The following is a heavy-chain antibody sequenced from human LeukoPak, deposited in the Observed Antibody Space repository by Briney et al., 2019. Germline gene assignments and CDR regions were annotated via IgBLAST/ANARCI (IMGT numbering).Heavy chain of an antibody. CDR2: IYSGGST. V-gene: IGHV3-66*01. CDR1: GFTVSSNY. D-gene: IGHD3-22*01. J-gene: IGHJ3*02. Sequence: GGSLRLSCAASGFTVSSNYMSWVRQAPGKGLEWVSVIYSGGSTYYADSVKGRFTISRDNSKNTLYLQMNSLRAEDTAVYYCARVLDYYDSSALFAFDIWGQGTMVTVSS. CDR3: ARVLDYYDSSALFAFDI.